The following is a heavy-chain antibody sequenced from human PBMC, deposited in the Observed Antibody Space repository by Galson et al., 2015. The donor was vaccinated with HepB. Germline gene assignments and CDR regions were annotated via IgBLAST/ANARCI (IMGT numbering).Heavy chain of an antibody. CDR3: TRGERHLGEY. J-gene: IGHJ4*02. Sequence: ASVKVSCKASGYSFTSYDINWVRRAPGQGLEWMGWMSPSSGKTGFAQKFQGRVSMTRDTSTSTAYMELSSLRSEDTAVYYCTRGERHLGEYWGQGTLVTVSS. V-gene: IGHV1-8*01. CDR2: MSPSSGKT. CDR1: GYSFTSYD.